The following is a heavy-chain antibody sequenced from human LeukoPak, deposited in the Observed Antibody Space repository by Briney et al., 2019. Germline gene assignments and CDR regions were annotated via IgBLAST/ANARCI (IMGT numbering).Heavy chain of an antibody. V-gene: IGHV3-23*01. CDR2: ISGSGGST. Sequence: GALRLSCAASGFTFSSYAMSWVRQAPGKGLEWVSAISGSGGSTYYADSVKGRFTISRDNSKNTLYLQMNNLRLEYPAVYFCAKVRGVYCSSSACYYFDHWGQGTLVTVSS. CDR3: AKVRGVYCSSSACYYFDH. J-gene: IGHJ4*02. CDR1: GFTFSSYA. D-gene: IGHD2-2*01.